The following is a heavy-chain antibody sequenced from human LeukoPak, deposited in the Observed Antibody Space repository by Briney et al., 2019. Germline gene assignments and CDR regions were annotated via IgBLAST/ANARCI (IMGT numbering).Heavy chain of an antibody. CDR1: EFTFSSYS. D-gene: IGHD4-17*01. Sequence: PGGSLRLSCAASEFTFSSYSMNWVRQAPGKELEWVSYITNSGNSKSYADSVKGRFTISRDNSKNTLYLQMNSLRAEDTAVYYCARGDDYGDYVWLSHYYYYGMDVWGQGTTVTVSS. J-gene: IGHJ6*02. V-gene: IGHV3-48*01. CDR3: ARGDDYGDYVWLSHYYYYGMDV. CDR2: ITNSGNSK.